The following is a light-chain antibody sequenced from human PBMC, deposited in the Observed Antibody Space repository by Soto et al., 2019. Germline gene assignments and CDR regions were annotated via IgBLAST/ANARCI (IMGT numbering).Light chain of an antibody. CDR3: QQYDTYST. CDR1: QSISNR. CDR2: DAS. Sequence: DIQMTQSPSTLSASVGDRVTITCRASQSISNRLAWYHQKPGKTPNLLIYDASNLGSGVPSRFSGSGYGTEFTLTISSLQPDDFATYYCQQYDTYSTFGQGTKVDNK. J-gene: IGKJ1*01. V-gene: IGKV1-5*01.